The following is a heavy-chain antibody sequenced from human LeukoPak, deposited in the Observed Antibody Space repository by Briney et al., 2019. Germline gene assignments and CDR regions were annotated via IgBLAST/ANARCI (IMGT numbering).Heavy chain of an antibody. Sequence: SETLSLTCTVSGGSISSSSYYWGWIRQPPGKGLEWIGSIYYSGSTYYNPSLKSRVTISVDTSKNQFSLKLSSVTAADTAVYYCARGGAAGHDAFDIWGQGTMVTVSS. V-gene: IGHV4-39*07. CDR3: ARGGAAGHDAFDI. J-gene: IGHJ3*02. D-gene: IGHD6-13*01. CDR1: GGSISSSSYY. CDR2: IYYSGST.